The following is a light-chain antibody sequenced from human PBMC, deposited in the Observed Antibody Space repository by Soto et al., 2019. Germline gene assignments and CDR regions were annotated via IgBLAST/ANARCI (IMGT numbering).Light chain of an antibody. CDR3: LHRMNWPLT. J-gene: IGKJ5*01. CDR1: ETVSSY. V-gene: IGKV3-11*01. CDR2: DAS. Sequence: DIVLTPSPVTLSFSPGDRAPLSCRSSETVSSYLLWYQQKPGQDPRLLIYDASERATGIPARFSGSGSETDFTLTISSLEPEDFGVYYCLHRMNWPLTFGQGTRLEIK.